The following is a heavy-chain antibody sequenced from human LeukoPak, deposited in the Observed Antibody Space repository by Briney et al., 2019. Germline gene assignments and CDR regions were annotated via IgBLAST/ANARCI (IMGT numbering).Heavy chain of an antibody. V-gene: IGHV1-69*06. CDR2: IIPIFGTT. CDR1: GGTFNSYA. J-gene: IGHJ4*02. D-gene: IGHD3-10*01. Sequence: SVKVSCKASGGTFNSYAISWVRQAPGQGLEWMGGIIPIFGTTNYARKFRGRVTLTADKSTRTAYMELRSLRSDDTAVYYCARDQGGLLLWFGESTLDYWGQGTLVTVSS. CDR3: ARDQGGLLLWFGESTLDY.